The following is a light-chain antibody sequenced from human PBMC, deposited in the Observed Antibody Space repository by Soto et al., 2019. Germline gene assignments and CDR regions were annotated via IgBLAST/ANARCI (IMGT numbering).Light chain of an antibody. CDR2: DAA. Sequence: EILLTQSLGTLSLSAGESATLLCRASHFVSSRNLAWYQQKPGQAPRLLIYDAANRATGIPDRFSGSGYGTDFTLTISRLETEDFAVYYCQQYGSSPITFGQGTRLEIK. CDR1: HFVSSRN. CDR3: QQYGSSPIT. V-gene: IGKV3-20*01. J-gene: IGKJ5*01.